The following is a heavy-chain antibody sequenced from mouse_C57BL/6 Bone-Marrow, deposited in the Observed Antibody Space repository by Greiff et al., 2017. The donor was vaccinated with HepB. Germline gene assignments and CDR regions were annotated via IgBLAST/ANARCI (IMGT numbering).Heavy chain of an antibody. CDR3: TTSYKFDY. CDR2: IDPEDGDT. Sequence: VQLQQSGAELVRPGASVKLSCTASGFNIKDYYMHWVKQRPEQGLEWIGRIDPEDGDTESAPKFQGKATMTADTSPNTAYLQLSSLTSEDTAVYYCTTSYKFDYWGQGTTLTVSS. J-gene: IGHJ2*01. D-gene: IGHD1-3*01. CDR1: GFNIKDYY. V-gene: IGHV14-1*01.